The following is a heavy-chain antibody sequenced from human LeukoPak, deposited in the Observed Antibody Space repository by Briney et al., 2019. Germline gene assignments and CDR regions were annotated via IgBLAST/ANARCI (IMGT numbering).Heavy chain of an antibody. V-gene: IGHV3-21*04. CDR1: GFTFSSYN. J-gene: IGHJ6*03. Sequence: GGSLRLSCAASGFTFSSYNMNWVRQAPGQGLEWVSSITSGSSYIYYADSVKGRFTISRDNSKNTLYLQMNSLRAEDTAVYYCAKDSQDIVVVVAATEYYYMDVWGKGTTVTVSS. CDR2: ITSGSSYI. D-gene: IGHD2-15*01. CDR3: AKDSQDIVVVVAATEYYYMDV.